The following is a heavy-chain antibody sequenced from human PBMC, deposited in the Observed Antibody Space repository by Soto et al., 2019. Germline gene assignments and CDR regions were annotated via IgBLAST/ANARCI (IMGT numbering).Heavy chain of an antibody. D-gene: IGHD1-26*01. CDR1: GYTFTSYG. CDR3: ARGVSAGVDY. CDR2: ISAYNGNT. Sequence: ASVKVSCKASGYTFTSYGISWVRQAPGQGLEWMGWISAYNGNTNYAQKLQGRVTMTRDTSINTAYMELTTLTSDDTAFYYCARGVSAGVDYWGQGTLVTVSS. V-gene: IGHV1-18*04. J-gene: IGHJ4*02.